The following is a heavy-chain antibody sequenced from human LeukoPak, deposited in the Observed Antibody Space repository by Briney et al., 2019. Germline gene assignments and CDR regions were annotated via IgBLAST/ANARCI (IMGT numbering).Heavy chain of an antibody. V-gene: IGHV3-49*03. CDR2: SRSKAYGGTT. J-gene: IGHJ4*02. CDR1: GFTFGDYA. CDR3: GSGSGWYSPDY. D-gene: IGHD6-19*01. Sequence: GSLRLSCTASGFTFGDYAMSWFRQAPGKGLEWVGFSRSKAYGGTTEYAASVKGRFTISRDDSKNIAYLQMNSLKTEGTAVYYCGSGSGWYSPDYWGQGTLVTVSS.